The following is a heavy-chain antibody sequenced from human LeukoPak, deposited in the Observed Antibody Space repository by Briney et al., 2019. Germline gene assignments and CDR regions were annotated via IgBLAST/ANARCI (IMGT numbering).Heavy chain of an antibody. CDR3: AKAAGSGYPEPYYFDY. Sequence: PGGSLRLSCAASGFSFSTYNMNWVRQAPGKGLEWVSSISSSSSYIYYADSVKGRFTISRDNAKNSLYLQMNSLRAEDTAVYYCAKAAGSGYPEPYYFDYWGQGTLVTVSS. J-gene: IGHJ4*02. CDR1: GFSFSTYN. CDR2: ISSSSSYI. D-gene: IGHD3-22*01. V-gene: IGHV3-21*04.